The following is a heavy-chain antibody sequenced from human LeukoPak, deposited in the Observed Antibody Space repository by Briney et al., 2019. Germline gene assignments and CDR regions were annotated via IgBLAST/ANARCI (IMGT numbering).Heavy chain of an antibody. CDR3: ARQTGSGLFILP. V-gene: IGHV4-39*01. CDR1: GVSISSSNSY. Sequence: SETLSLTCTVSGVSISSSNSYWGWIRQPPGKGLEWIGSIYYSGNTYYNASLKSQVSISIDTSKNQFSLKLTSVTAADTAVYYCARQTGSGLFILPGGRGTLVTVSS. CDR2: IYYSGNT. J-gene: IGHJ4*02. D-gene: IGHD3/OR15-3a*01.